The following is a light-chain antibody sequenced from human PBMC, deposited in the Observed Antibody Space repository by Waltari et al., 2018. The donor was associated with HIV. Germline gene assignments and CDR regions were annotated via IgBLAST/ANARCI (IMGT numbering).Light chain of an antibody. CDR1: QHISSY. Sequence: SSFSASTGDRVTMTCRASQHISSYLAWYQQKPGKAPKLLMYGASTLQSGVPSRFSGSGSGTDFTLTINCLQSEDFATYYCQQYYSYPLTFGGGTKVEIK. CDR3: QQYYSYPLT. CDR2: GAS. J-gene: IGKJ4*01. V-gene: IGKV1-8*01.